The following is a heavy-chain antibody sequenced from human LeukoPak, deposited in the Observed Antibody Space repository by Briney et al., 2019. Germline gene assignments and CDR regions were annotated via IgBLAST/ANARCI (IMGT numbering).Heavy chain of an antibody. CDR2: IYSGGST. V-gene: IGHV3-66*01. CDR3: ARGATSYCYYGMDV. Sequence: GGSLRLSCAASGFTFSSYGMHWVRQAPGKGLEWVSVIYSGGSTYYADSVKGRFTISRDNSKNTLYLQMNSLRAEDTAVYYCARGATSYCYYGMDVWGQGTTVTVSS. D-gene: IGHD1-1*01. CDR1: GFTFSSYG. J-gene: IGHJ6*02.